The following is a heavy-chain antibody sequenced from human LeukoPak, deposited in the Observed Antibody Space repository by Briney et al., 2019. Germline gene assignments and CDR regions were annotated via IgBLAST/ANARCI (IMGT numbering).Heavy chain of an antibody. V-gene: IGHV1-24*01. Sequence: GASVKVSCKVSGYTLTELSMHWVRQAPGKGLEWMGGFDPEDGETIYAQKFQGRVTMTEDTSTDTAYMEPSSLRSDDTAVYYCARDSSGYSPYFDYWGQGTLVTVSS. CDR3: ARDSSGYSPYFDY. D-gene: IGHD3-3*01. CDR2: FDPEDGET. CDR1: GYTLTELS. J-gene: IGHJ4*02.